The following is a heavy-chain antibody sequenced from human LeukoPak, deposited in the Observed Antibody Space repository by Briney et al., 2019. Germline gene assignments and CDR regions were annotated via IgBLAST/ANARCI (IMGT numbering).Heavy chain of an antibody. CDR1: GYTFTGYY. J-gene: IGHJ6*02. CDR3: ARVSPESYYYGMDV. CDR2: INPNSGGT. Sequence: ASVKVSCKASGYTFTGYYMHWVRQAPGQGLEWMGWINPNSGGTNYAQKFQGRVTMTRDTSISTAHMELSRLRSDDTAVYYCARVSPESYYYGMDVWGQGTTVTVSS. V-gene: IGHV1-2*02.